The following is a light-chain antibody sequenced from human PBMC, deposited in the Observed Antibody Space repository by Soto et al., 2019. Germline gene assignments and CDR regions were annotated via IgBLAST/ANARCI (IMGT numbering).Light chain of an antibody. Sequence: QSALTQPASVSGSPGQSITISCTGTSSDVGRYNLVSWYQHHPGKAPKLIIYDVTQWPSGASNRFSGSKSGNTASLTIFGLQADDEADYYCCSYAGTTTFYVFGTGIKLTVL. V-gene: IGLV2-23*02. CDR2: DVT. CDR1: SSDVGRYNL. CDR3: CSYAGTTTFYV. J-gene: IGLJ1*01.